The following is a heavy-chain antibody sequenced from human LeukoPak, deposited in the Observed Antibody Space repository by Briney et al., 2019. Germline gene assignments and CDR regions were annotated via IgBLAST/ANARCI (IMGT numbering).Heavy chain of an antibody. Sequence: PGGSLRLSCAASGFTFSSYWMHWVRQVPGKGLVWVSRINSDGSSTSYADSVKGRFTISRDNAKNTLYLQMNSLRAEDTAVYYCARVSTNWAGIDYFDYWGQGTLVTVSS. CDR1: GFTFSSYW. CDR2: INSDGSST. J-gene: IGHJ4*02. V-gene: IGHV3-74*01. D-gene: IGHD7-27*01. CDR3: ARVSTNWAGIDYFDY.